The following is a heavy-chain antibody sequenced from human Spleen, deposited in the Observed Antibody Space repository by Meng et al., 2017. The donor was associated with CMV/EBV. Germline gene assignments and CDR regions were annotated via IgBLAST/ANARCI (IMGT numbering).Heavy chain of an antibody. Sequence: PFSGGSISSGGYYWSWIRQHPGKGLEWIGYIYYSGSTYYNPSLKSRVTISVDTSKNQFSLKLSSVTAADTAVYYCARFDTRNWFDPWGQGTLVTVSS. J-gene: IGHJ5*02. D-gene: IGHD3-10*01. V-gene: IGHV4-31*03. CDR1: GGSISSGGYY. CDR3: ARFDTRNWFDP. CDR2: IYYSGST.